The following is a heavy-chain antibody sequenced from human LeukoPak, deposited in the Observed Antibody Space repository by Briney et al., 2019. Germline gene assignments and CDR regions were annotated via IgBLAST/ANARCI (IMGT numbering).Heavy chain of an antibody. D-gene: IGHD5-12*01. CDR3: ARQAISGYDPPPFDS. Sequence: PSETLSLTCTVSGGSISSSTYYWGWIRQPPGKGLEWLGNLYYSGSTYYNQSLKSQVTISVDTSKNQFSLKLSSVTAADTAVYYCARQAISGYDPPPFDSWGQGTLVTVSS. CDR2: LYYSGST. J-gene: IGHJ4*02. CDR1: GGSISSSTYY. V-gene: IGHV4-39*01.